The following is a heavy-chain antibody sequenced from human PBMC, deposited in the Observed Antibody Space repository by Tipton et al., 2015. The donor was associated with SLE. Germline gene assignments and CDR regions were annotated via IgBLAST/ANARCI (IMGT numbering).Heavy chain of an antibody. CDR2: VYYTGNT. Sequence: TLSLTCSVSGDSLTSTNYNWDWFRQPPGKGLEWVGTVYYTGNTFYNPSLKSRVTISVDTSKNQFSLNLSSVTAADTAVYYCARDEYRYDTTGYHLLGHFDFWGQGTLVTVSS. D-gene: IGHD3-22*01. V-gene: IGHV4-39*07. CDR1: GDSLTSTNYN. CDR3: ARDEYRYDTTGYHLLGHFDF. J-gene: IGHJ4*02.